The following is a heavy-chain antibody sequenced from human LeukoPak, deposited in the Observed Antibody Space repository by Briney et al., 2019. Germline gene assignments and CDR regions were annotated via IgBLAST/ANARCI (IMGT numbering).Heavy chain of an antibody. CDR1: GFTFSDYY. CDR2: ISSSGSTI. D-gene: IGHD3-22*01. J-gene: IGHJ4*02. Sequence: GGYLRLSCAASGFTFSDYYMSWIRQAPGKGLEWVSYISSSGSTIYYADSVKGRFTISRGNAKHSLYLQMNSLRAEDTAVYYCARDPYYYYDSSGSPFDYWGQGTLVTVSS. V-gene: IGHV3-11*01. CDR3: ARDPYYYYDSSGSPFDY.